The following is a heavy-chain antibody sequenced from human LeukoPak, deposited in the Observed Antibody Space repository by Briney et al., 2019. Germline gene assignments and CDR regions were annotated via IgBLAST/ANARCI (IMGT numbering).Heavy chain of an antibody. J-gene: IGHJ6*02. Sequence: PSETLSLTCTVSGGSISSYYWSWIRPPPGKGLEWIGYIYYSGSTNYNPSLKSRVTISVDTSKNQFSLKLSSVTAADTAVYYCATGYSNYGMDVWGQGTTVTVSS. CDR1: GGSISSYY. D-gene: IGHD4-11*01. V-gene: IGHV4-59*08. CDR3: ATGYSNYGMDV. CDR2: IYYSGST.